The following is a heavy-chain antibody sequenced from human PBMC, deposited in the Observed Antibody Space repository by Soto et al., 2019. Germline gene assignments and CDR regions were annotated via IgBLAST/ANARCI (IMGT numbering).Heavy chain of an antibody. CDR1: GFIFSDCS. Sequence: GGSLRLSCAASGFIFSDCSMNWARQAPGKGLEWVSSLSSSSSYIYYAYSVKVRFTISIDNSKNSLYLQMNSLRAEDTAVYYCARGGRGYIYAYFDXWGQGTRLTVSX. V-gene: IGHV3-21*01. CDR2: LSSSSSYI. D-gene: IGHD5-18*01. J-gene: IGHJ4*02. CDR3: ARGGRGYIYAYFDX.